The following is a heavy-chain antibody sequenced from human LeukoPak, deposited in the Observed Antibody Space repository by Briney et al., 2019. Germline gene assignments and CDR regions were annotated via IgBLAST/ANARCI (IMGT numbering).Heavy chain of an antibody. V-gene: IGHV3-30*10. CDR2: ISYDGTKT. D-gene: IGHD2-21*02. CDR3: ARDSDDKTAHFGDQFDH. Sequence: SGGSLRLSCSASGFTFSNYAMHWVRQVSGRGLEWVAIISYDGTKTYYTDSVKGRFTISRDNSENTLYLQMNGLRPEDTALYCCARDSDDKTAHFGDQFDHWGQGTLVTVSS. J-gene: IGHJ4*02. CDR1: GFTFSNYA.